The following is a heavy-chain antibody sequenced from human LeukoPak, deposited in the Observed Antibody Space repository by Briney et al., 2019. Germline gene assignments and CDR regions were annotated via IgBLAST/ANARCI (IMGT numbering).Heavy chain of an antibody. V-gene: IGHV1-69*05. J-gene: IGHJ3*02. Sequence: ASVKVSCKASGGTFSSYANSWVRQAPGQGLEWMGGIIPIFGTANYAQKFQGRVTITTDESTSTAYMELSSLRSEDTAVYYCARVGGPGYDNAFDIWGQGTMVTVSS. CDR2: IIPIFGTA. D-gene: IGHD2-2*03. CDR3: ARVGGPGYDNAFDI. CDR1: GGTFSSYA.